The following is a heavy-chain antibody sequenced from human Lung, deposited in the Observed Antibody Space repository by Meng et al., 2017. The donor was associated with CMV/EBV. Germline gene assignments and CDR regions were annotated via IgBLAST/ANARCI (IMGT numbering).Heavy chain of an antibody. CDR3: ARGDLIVVVPATIPRGGRDV. CDR1: GYTFTGYY. J-gene: IGHJ6*04. CDR2: INPNSGGT. Sequence: ASXXVSXKASGYTFTGYYIHWVRQAPGQGLEYMGWINPNSGGTHYAKKFQGRVTMTRDTSISTAYMELNRLRTDDTAVYYCARGDLIVVVPATIPRGGRDVGXKGTXVTVSS. D-gene: IGHD2-2*01. V-gene: IGHV1-2*02.